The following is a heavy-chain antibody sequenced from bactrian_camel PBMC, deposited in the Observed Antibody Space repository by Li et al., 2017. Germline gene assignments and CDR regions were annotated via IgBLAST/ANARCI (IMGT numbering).Heavy chain of an antibody. CDR3: AALSCGAWYLNN. J-gene: IGHJ4*01. D-gene: IGHD6*01. V-gene: IGHV3S56*01. Sequence: HVQLVESGGGSVQAGGSLKLSCEASGASRYCMGWFRQAPGKGRELVSSISSAGTTNYADSVKGRFTISRDNAKNTVYLQMNSLKTEDTAVYYCAALSCGAWYLNNWGQGT. CDR1: GASRYC. CDR2: ISSAGTT.